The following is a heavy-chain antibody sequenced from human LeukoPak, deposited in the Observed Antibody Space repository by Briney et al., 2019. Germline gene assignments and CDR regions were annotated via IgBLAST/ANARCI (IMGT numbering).Heavy chain of an antibody. Sequence: SETLSLTCTVSGDSISNRNYWGWIRQPPGKGLEWIGSIYYSGSTYYNPSLKSRVTISVDTSKNQFSLKLSSVTAADTAVYYCARMMNYYDSSGYYPDDYWGQGTLVTVSS. D-gene: IGHD3-22*01. CDR2: IYYSGST. CDR3: ARMMNYYDSSGYYPDDY. V-gene: IGHV4-39*01. J-gene: IGHJ4*02. CDR1: GDSISNRNY.